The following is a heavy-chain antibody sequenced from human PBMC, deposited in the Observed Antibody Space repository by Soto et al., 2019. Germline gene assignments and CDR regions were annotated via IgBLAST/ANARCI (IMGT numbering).Heavy chain of an antibody. Sequence: PSETLSLTCTVSGGSISSYYWSWIRQPPGKGLEWIGYIYYSGSTNYNPSLKSRVTISVDTSKNQFSLKLSSVTAADTAVYYCASGSGEYYYYYGMDVWGQGTTVTVSS. D-gene: IGHD3-10*01. CDR1: GGSISSYY. CDR2: IYYSGST. V-gene: IGHV4-59*01. CDR3: ASGSGEYYYYYGMDV. J-gene: IGHJ6*02.